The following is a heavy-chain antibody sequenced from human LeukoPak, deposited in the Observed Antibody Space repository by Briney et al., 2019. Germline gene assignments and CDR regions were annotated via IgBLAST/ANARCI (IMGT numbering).Heavy chain of an antibody. Sequence: GGSLRLSCAASGFTFSSYAMHWVRQAPGKGLEGLAVISYDGSNKYYADSVKGRFTISRDNSKNTLYLQMKSLRAEDTAVYYCARGRAVPFDYWGQGTLVTVSS. D-gene: IGHD2-2*01. CDR2: ISYDGSNK. CDR3: ARGRAVPFDY. CDR1: GFTFSSYA. V-gene: IGHV3-30*04. J-gene: IGHJ4*02.